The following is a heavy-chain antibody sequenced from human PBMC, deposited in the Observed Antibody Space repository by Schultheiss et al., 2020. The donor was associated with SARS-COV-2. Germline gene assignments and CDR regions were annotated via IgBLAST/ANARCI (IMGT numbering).Heavy chain of an antibody. D-gene: IGHD3-10*01. CDR3: AKDMRVVQGVLDY. J-gene: IGHJ4*02. CDR1: GFTFSSYG. V-gene: IGHV3-30*18. Sequence: GSLRLSCAASGFTFSSYGMHWVRQAPGKGLEWVAVISYDGSNKYYADSVKGRFTISRDNSKNTLYLQMNSLRAEDTAVYYCAKDMRVVQGVLDYWGQGTLVTVSS. CDR2: ISYDGSNK.